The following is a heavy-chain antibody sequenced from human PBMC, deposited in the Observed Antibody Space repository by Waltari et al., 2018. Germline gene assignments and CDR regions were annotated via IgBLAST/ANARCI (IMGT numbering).Heavy chain of an antibody. CDR2: MKTDGTSI. V-gene: IGHV3-74*03. Sequence: EVQLVNSGGGLVQPGGSLRLSCSASDFFFTDSWLDWVRQAPGKGLVWVSRMKTDGTSITYADSVKGRFTISRDSAKNTYYLQMNSLRAEDTAVYYCTRNPGYWGQGTLVTVSS. J-gene: IGHJ4*02. CDR3: TRNPGY. CDR1: DFFFTDSW.